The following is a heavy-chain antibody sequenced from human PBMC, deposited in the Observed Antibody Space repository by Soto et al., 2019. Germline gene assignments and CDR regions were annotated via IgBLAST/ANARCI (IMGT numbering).Heavy chain of an antibody. Sequence: GESLKISCKGSGYSFTSYWIGWVRQMPGKGLEWMGIIYPGDSDTRYCPSFQGQVTISADQSISTAYLPWSSLKASDTAMYYCSRAPPDLYYYYGMDVWGQGTTVTVSS. V-gene: IGHV5-51*01. CDR1: GYSFTSYW. CDR3: SRAPPDLYYYYGMDV. J-gene: IGHJ6*02. CDR2: IYPGDSDT.